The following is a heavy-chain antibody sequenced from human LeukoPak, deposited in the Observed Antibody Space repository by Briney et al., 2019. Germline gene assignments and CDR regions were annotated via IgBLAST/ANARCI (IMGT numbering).Heavy chain of an antibody. D-gene: IGHD4-11*01. Sequence: ASVKVSCKASGYTFIGYYMHWIRQAPGQGLEWMGWISAYNGNTNYAQKLQGRVTMTTDTSTSTAYMELRSLRSDDTAVYYCARDSPTVTAITYYGMDVWGQGTTVTVSS. CDR3: ARDSPTVTAITYYGMDV. CDR1: GYTFIGYY. J-gene: IGHJ6*02. CDR2: ISAYNGNT. V-gene: IGHV1-18*04.